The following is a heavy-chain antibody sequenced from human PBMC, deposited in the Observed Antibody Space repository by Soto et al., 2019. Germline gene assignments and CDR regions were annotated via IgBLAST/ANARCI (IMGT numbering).Heavy chain of an antibody. J-gene: IGHJ6*03. V-gene: IGHV4-31*03. Sequence: QVQLQESGPGLVKPSQTLSLTCTVSGGSISSGGYYWSWIRQHPGKGLEWIGYIYYSGSTYYNPSLKSRVTISVHTSKNQFSLKLSSVTAADTAGYYCAKRGPPRYCSSTSCYSVGYYYYMDVWSKGTTVTVSS. CDR2: IYYSGST. D-gene: IGHD2-2*01. CDR3: AKRGPPRYCSSTSCYSVGYYYYMDV. CDR1: GGSISSGGYY.